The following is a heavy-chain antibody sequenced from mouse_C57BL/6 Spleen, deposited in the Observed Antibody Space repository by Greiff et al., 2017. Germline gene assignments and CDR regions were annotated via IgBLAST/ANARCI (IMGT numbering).Heavy chain of an antibody. CDR2: ISNLAYSI. V-gene: IGHV5-15*01. CDR3: ARAHPYYAMDY. CDR1: GFTFSDYG. D-gene: IGHD3-1*01. Sequence: DVHLVESGGGLVQPGGSLKLSCAASGFTFSDYGMAWVRQAPRKGPEWVAFISNLAYSIYYADTVTGRFTISRENAKNTLYLEMSSLRSEDTAMYYCARAHPYYAMDYWGQGTSVTVSS. J-gene: IGHJ4*01.